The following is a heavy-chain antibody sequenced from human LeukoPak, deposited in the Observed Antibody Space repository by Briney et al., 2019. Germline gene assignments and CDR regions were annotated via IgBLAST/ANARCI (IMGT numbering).Heavy chain of an antibody. D-gene: IGHD3-22*01. CDR2: IIPILGIA. J-gene: IGHJ3*02. CDR1: GGTFSSYA. CDR3: ASPRASDDSSGYLGPPLDI. Sequence: ASVKVSCKASGGTFSSYAISWVRQAPGQGLEWMGRIIPILGIANYAQKFQGRVTITADKSTSTAYMELSSLRSEDTAVYYCASPRASDDSSGYLGPPLDIWGQGTMVTVSS. V-gene: IGHV1-69*04.